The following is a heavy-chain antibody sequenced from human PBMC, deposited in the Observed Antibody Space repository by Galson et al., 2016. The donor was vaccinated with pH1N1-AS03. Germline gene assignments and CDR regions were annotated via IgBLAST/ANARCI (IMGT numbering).Heavy chain of an antibody. V-gene: IGHV1-3*01. D-gene: IGHD5-12*01. Sequence: SVKVSCKASGYTFTSYAMHWVRQAPGQRLEWMGWINAGNGNTKYSQQFQGKVTITRDTSASTAYMELSNLRSEDTAVYYCGTDRGSGYDLFDYYYGMDVWGQGTTVTVSS. CDR2: INAGNGNT. J-gene: IGHJ6*02. CDR3: GTDRGSGYDLFDYYYGMDV. CDR1: GYTFTSYA.